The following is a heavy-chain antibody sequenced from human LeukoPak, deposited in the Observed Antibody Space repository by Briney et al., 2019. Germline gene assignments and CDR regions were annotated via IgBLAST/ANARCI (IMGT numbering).Heavy chain of an antibody. Sequence: GGSLRLSCAASGFTFSSYSMNWVRQAPGKGLEWVSVISGDGDITRYADSVKGRFTISRDNSKNTLYLQMNSLRAEDTAVYYCARRTGTALVRYFDYWGQGTLVTVSS. V-gene: IGHV3-23*01. CDR1: GFTFSSYS. CDR3: ARRTGTALVRYFDY. J-gene: IGHJ4*02. CDR2: ISGDGDIT. D-gene: IGHD1-7*01.